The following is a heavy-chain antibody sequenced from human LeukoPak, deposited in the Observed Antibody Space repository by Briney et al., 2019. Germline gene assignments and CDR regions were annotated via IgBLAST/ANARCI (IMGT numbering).Heavy chain of an antibody. V-gene: IGHV1-2*02. CDR3: ARGGGSYFSPVINDY. Sequence: ASVKVSCKASGYTFTGHYMHWVRQAPGQGLEWMGWINPNSGGTNYAQKFQGRVTMTRDTSISTAYMELSRLRSDDTAVYYCARGGGSYFSPVINDYWGQGTLVTVSS. J-gene: IGHJ4*02. CDR1: GYTFTGHY. CDR2: INPNSGGT. D-gene: IGHD1-26*01.